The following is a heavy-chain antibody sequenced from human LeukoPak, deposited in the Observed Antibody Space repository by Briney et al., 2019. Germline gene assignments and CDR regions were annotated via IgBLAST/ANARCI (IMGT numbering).Heavy chain of an antibody. V-gene: IGHV1-18*01. Sequence: ASVKVSCKASGYTFTKYGLNWVRQAPGQGLQWMGWISCYNGHTHYAQNFQGRVTMTTDTSTNTAYMELRGLRSDDTAVYYCARREGRSASPFFFDSWGQGTLVTVSS. CDR3: ARREGRSASPFFFDS. J-gene: IGHJ4*02. CDR1: GYTFTKYG. CDR2: ISCYNGHT. D-gene: IGHD6-6*01.